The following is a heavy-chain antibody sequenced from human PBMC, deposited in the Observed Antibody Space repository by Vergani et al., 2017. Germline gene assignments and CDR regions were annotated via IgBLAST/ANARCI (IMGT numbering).Heavy chain of an antibody. V-gene: IGHV3-30-3*01. CDR1: GFTFGDHG. Sequence: QVQLVESGGGVIQAGRSLRLSCAASGFTFGDHGFHWVRRPPGKGLEWVALISYDGTNKYYTNSVRGRFTISRDNSKNTLYLQMNSLRAEDTAVYYCAKDTYYDFWSGYYSFDYWGQGTLVTVSS. CDR3: AKDTYYDFWSGYYSFDY. J-gene: IGHJ4*02. D-gene: IGHD3-3*01. CDR2: ISYDGTNK.